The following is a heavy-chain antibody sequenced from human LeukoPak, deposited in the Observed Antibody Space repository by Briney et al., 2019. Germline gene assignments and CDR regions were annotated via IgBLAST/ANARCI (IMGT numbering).Heavy chain of an antibody. J-gene: IGHJ4*02. V-gene: IGHV3-23*01. D-gene: IGHD3-22*01. CDR1: GFTFRTFV. CDR2: ITGSGERT. Sequence: PGGSLRLSCAASGFTFRTFVMSWVRQAPGKGLEWVSAITGSGERTHYTDSVKGRFTVSRDNYKNTLYLQLNGLRAEDAAIYYCTKDRYDSSGYDYWGQGTLVTVSS. CDR3: TKDRYDSSGYDY.